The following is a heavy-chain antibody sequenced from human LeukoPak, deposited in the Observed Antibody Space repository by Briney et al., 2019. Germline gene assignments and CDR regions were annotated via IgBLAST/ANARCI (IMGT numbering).Heavy chain of an antibody. J-gene: IGHJ6*03. Sequence: KPSETLSLTCAVYGGSFSGYYWSWIRQPPGKGLEWIGEINHSGSTNYNPSLKSRVTISVDTSNNQFSLKLSSVTAADTAVYYCARVVRVVITPYRYYYYMDVWGKGTTVTVSS. V-gene: IGHV4-34*01. CDR1: GGSFSGYY. CDR3: ARVVRVVITPYRYYYYMDV. CDR2: INHSGST. D-gene: IGHD3-22*01.